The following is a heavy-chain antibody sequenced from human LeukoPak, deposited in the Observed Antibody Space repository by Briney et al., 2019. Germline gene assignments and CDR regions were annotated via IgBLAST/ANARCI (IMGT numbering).Heavy chain of an antibody. V-gene: IGHV4-59*01. CDR3: ARVDYDFWSGYYYHYMDV. D-gene: IGHD3-3*01. Sequence: SETLSLTCTVSGGSISSYYWSWIRQPPGKGLEWIGYIYYSGSTNYNPSLKSRVTISVDTSKNQFSLKLSSVTAADTAVYYCARVDYDFWSGYYYHYMDVWGKGTTVTVSS. CDR1: GGSISSYY. J-gene: IGHJ6*03. CDR2: IYYSGST.